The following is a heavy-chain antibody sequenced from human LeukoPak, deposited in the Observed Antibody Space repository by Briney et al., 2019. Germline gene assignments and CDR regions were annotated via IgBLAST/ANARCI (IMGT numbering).Heavy chain of an antibody. CDR1: GFTFSIYG. V-gene: IGHV3-30*02. Sequence: GGSLRLSCAASGFTFSIYGMHWVRQAPGKGLEWVAFIRYDGNNEYYADSVKGRFTISRDNSKNTLYLQMNSLRAEDTAVYYCARDQGFAYDLDAFNVWGQGTMVTVSS. D-gene: IGHD3-22*01. CDR2: IRYDGNNE. J-gene: IGHJ3*01. CDR3: ARDQGFAYDLDAFNV.